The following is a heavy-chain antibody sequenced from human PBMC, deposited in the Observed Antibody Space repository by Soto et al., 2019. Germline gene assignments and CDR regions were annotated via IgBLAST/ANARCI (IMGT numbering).Heavy chain of an antibody. J-gene: IGHJ5*02. V-gene: IGHV5-51*01. Sequence: GESLKISREASGYTFTGHCIGWARQMPGKGLEWMGLVYPEASYTRYDPSFQGQVTISADTSINTAYLQWSSLKASDTAIYYCVRVGRVRSNSLANAWFDLRGQRSLVSVSS. CDR3: VRVGRVRSNSLANAWFDL. D-gene: IGHD1-26*01. CDR1: GYTFTGHC. CDR2: VYPEASYT.